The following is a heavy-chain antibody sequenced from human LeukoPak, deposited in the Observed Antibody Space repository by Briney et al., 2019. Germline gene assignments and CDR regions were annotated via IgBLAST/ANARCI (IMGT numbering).Heavy chain of an antibody. D-gene: IGHD3-16*01. Sequence: ASVKVSCKASGYTFTSYGISWVRQAPGQGLEWMGWISAYNGNTNYAQKLQGRVTMTTDTSTSTAYMELSSLRSEDTAVYYCARGQWFGSNYYYYYMDVWGKGTTVTVSS. CDR1: GYTFTSYG. CDR3: ARGQWFGSNYYYYYMDV. J-gene: IGHJ6*03. CDR2: ISAYNGNT. V-gene: IGHV1-18*01.